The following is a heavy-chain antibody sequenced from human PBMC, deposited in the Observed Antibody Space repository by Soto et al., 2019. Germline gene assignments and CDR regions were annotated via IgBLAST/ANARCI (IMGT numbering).Heavy chain of an antibody. CDR2: IYYSGST. Sequence: LCPTSKDALYNINSGDKSWSRIRQHPGKGLEWIGYIYYSGSTYYTPSRKSRVTISVDTSKNQFSLKLSSVTAADTAVYYCGRFRAAGPFDYWGKGNLVTVSS. CDR1: LYNINSGDKS. J-gene: IGHJ4*02. V-gene: IGHV4-31*03. CDR3: GRFRAAGPFDY. D-gene: IGHD2-15*01.